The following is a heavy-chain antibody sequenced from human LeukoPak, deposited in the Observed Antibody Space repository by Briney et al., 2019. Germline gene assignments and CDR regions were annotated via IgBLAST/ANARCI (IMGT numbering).Heavy chain of an antibody. CDR1: GFNLSYYS. CDR3: ARYNWLEL. D-gene: IGHD1-20*01. Sequence: GGSLRLSCTASGFNLSYYSMTWVRQAPGKGLEWVANIKQDGSDKHYVDSVKGRFTISRDNGKNSLYLQMNSLRAEDTAVYYCARYNWLELWGQGTRVTVPS. V-gene: IGHV3-7*01. CDR2: IKQDGSDK. J-gene: IGHJ4*02.